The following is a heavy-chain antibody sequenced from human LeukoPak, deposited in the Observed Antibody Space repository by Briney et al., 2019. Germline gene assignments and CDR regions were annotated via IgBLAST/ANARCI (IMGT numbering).Heavy chain of an antibody. CDR3: ARDPDSSGYHDY. D-gene: IGHD3-22*01. J-gene: IGHJ4*02. CDR1: GGSISSGTYS. V-gene: IGHV4-31*03. CDR2: IYYSGSA. Sequence: SETLSLTCTVSGGSISSGTYSWSWIRQHPGKGLEWIGYIYYSGSAYYNPSLKSRVTISVDTSKNQFSLNLSSVTAADTAVYYCARDPDSSGYHDYWGQGTLVTVSS.